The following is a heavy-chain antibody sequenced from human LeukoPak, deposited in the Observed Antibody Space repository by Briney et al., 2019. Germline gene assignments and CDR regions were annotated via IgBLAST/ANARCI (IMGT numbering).Heavy chain of an antibody. D-gene: IGHD6-19*01. CDR3: ARGQARLSWFDP. CDR2: ISHSGNT. J-gene: IGHJ5*02. V-gene: IGHV4-34*01. Sequence: SETLSLTCAVYGGSFSGYYWSWIRQPPGKGLKWIGSISHSGNTYYNPSLKSRVTISVDTSKNQFSLKLSSVTAADTAVYYCARGQARLSWFDPWGQGTLVTVSS. CDR1: GGSFSGYY.